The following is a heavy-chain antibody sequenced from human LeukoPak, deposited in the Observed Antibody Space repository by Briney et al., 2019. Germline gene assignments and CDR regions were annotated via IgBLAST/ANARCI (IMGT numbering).Heavy chain of an antibody. V-gene: IGHV4-61*01. D-gene: IGHD2-2*01. Sequence: SETLSLTCTVSGGSFSSGSYYWSWIRQPPGKGLEWIGYIYYSGSTNYNPSLKSRVTISVDTSKNQFSLKLSSVTAADTAVYYCALGGSYAKRDYYYGMDVWGQGTTVTVSS. CDR2: IYYSGST. CDR1: GGSFSSGSYY. CDR3: ALGGSYAKRDYYYGMDV. J-gene: IGHJ6*02.